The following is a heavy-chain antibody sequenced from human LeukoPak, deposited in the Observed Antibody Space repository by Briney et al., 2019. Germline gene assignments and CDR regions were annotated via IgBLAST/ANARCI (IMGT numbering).Heavy chain of an antibody. CDR2: IWYDGSNK. D-gene: IGHD6-13*01. J-gene: IGHJ6*02. Sequence: PGGSLRLPCAASGFTFSNYGMHWVRQAPGKGLEWVAVIWYDGSNKYYADSVKGRFTISRDNSKNTLYLQMSSLRAEDTAVYYCARRDSSSWYYYYYGMDVWGQGTTVTVSS. CDR1: GFTFSNYG. V-gene: IGHV3-33*01. CDR3: ARRDSSSWYYYYYGMDV.